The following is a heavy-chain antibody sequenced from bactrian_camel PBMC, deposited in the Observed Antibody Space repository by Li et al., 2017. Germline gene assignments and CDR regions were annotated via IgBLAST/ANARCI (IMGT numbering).Heavy chain of an antibody. D-gene: IGHD4*01. CDR3: AAEIFPCRSYSDYAEH. CDR1: GVTYNIYR. J-gene: IGHJ4*01. V-gene: IGHV3S53*01. CDR2: IDSDGST. Sequence: HVQLVESGGGSVQAGGSLRLSCTASGVTYNIYRMGWFRQPPGKEREGVAIIDSDGSTGFEDSVKGRFTISRDNAKNTIYLQMNDLKPEDTAVYYCAAEIFPCRSYSDYAEHWGQGTQVTVS.